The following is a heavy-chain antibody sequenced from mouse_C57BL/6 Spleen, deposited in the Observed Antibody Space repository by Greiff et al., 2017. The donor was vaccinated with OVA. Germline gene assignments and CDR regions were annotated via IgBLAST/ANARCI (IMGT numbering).Heavy chain of an antibody. CDR3: ARRYYGNYDAMDY. CDR2: IDPSDSYT. Sequence: QVQLQQPGAELVKPGASVKLSCKASGSTFTSYWMQWVKQRPGQGLEWIGEIDPSDSYTNYNQKFKGKATLTVDTSSSTAYMQLSSLTSEDSAVYYCARRYYGNYDAMDYWGQGTSGTVSS. V-gene: IGHV1-50*01. J-gene: IGHJ4*01. D-gene: IGHD2-1*01. CDR1: GSTFTSYW.